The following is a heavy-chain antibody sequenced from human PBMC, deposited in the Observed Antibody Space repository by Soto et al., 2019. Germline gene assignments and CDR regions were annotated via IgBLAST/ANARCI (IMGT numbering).Heavy chain of an antibody. Sequence: ASVKVSCKASGYTFTSYAMHWVRQAPGQRLEWMGWINASNGNTKYSQKLQGRVTITRDTSTSTAYMELSSLRSEDTAVYYCASQEVGVVSLPYYYYYGMDVWGQGTTVTVSS. CDR3: ASQEVGVVSLPYYYYYGMDV. J-gene: IGHJ6*02. D-gene: IGHD3-3*01. CDR1: GYTFTSYA. V-gene: IGHV1-3*01. CDR2: INASNGNT.